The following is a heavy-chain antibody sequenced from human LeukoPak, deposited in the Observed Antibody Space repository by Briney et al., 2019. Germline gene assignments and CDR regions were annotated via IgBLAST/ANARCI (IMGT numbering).Heavy chain of an antibody. D-gene: IGHD6-13*01. V-gene: IGHV3-74*01. Sequence: GGSLRLSCAASGFTFTIHWIHWVRQAPGKGLVWVSRINSDGSTTNYADSVKGRFTISRDNAKNTLYLQMNSLRAEDTAVYYCAREGIAGDFDYWGQGTLVTVSS. J-gene: IGHJ4*02. CDR1: GFTFTIHW. CDR2: INSDGSTT. CDR3: AREGIAGDFDY.